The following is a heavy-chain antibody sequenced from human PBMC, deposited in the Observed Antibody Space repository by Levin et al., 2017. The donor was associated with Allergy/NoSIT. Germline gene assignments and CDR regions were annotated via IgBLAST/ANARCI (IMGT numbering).Heavy chain of an antibody. J-gene: IGHJ3*02. V-gene: IGHV3-30*18. CDR2: ISYDGSNK. Sequence: PGGSLRLSCAASGFTFSSYGMHWVRQAPGKGLEWVAVISYDGSNKYYADSVKGRFTISRDNSKNTLYLQMNSLRAEDTAVYYCAKAAGSGAFDIWGQGTMVTVSS. CDR1: GFTFSSYG. D-gene: IGHD3-10*01. CDR3: AKAAGSGAFDI.